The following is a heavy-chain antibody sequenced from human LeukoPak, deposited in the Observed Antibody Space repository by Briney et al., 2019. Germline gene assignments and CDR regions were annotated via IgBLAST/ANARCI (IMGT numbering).Heavy chain of an antibody. J-gene: IGHJ4*02. CDR2: IYYSGST. V-gene: IGHV4-59*01. CDR3: ARGGGYDLVDY. CDR1: GGSISSYY. Sequence: SETLSLTCTVSGGSISSYYWSWIRQPPGKGLEWIGYIYYSGSTNYNPSPKSRVTISVDTSKNQFSLKLSSVTAADTAVYYCARGGGYDLVDYWGQGTLVTVSS. D-gene: IGHD5-12*01.